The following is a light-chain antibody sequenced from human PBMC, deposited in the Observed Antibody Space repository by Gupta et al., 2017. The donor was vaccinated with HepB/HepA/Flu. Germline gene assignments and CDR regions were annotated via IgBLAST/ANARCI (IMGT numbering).Light chain of an antibody. Sequence: IVLTQSPGTLSLSPGERATLSCRTSQSVTDSQLAWYQQKPGQAPRLLIYAVSSRATGVPDRVSGSGSGTDFTLTISRLEPEDFAVYYCQQYDSLTWTFGPGTKVEIK. CDR3: QQYDSLTWT. CDR1: QSVTDSQ. CDR2: AVS. V-gene: IGKV3-20*01. J-gene: IGKJ1*01.